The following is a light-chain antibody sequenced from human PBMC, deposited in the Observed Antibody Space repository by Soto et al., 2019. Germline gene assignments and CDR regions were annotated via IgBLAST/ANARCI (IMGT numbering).Light chain of an antibody. V-gene: IGLV4-69*01. J-gene: IGLJ3*02. CDR2: LTSDGSH. Sequence: QPVLTQSPSASASLGASVKLTRTLSSGHSTYAIAWHQQQPEKGPRYLMKLTSDGSHTKGDGIPDRFSGSSSGAERYLTISSLQSEDEADYYCQTWGTGIRVFGGGTKLTVL. CDR3: QTWGTGIRV. CDR1: SGHSTYA.